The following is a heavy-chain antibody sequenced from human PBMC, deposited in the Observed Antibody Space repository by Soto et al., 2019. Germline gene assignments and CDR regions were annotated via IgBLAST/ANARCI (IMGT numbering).Heavy chain of an antibody. CDR2: ISWNSGSI. J-gene: IGHJ4*02. D-gene: IGHD6-19*01. Sequence: GGSLRLSCAASGFTFDDYAMHWVRQAPGKGLEWVSGISWNSGSIGYADSVKGRFTISRDNAKNSLYLQMNSLRAEDTALYYCAKDKRWLVLKTPYFDYWGQGTLVTVSS. V-gene: IGHV3-9*01. CDR1: GFTFDDYA. CDR3: AKDKRWLVLKTPYFDY.